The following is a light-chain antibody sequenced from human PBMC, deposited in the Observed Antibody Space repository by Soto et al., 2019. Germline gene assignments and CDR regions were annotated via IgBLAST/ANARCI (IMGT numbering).Light chain of an antibody. CDR1: QSISSW. CDR2: DAS. V-gene: IGKV1-5*01. Sequence: EIQMTESPSTLSASVGDRATITCLASQSISSWLAWYQQKPGKAPKLLIYDASSLESGVTSRFSGSGSGTEFTLTISSLQPDDFATYYCQQYNSYSWTFGQGTKVDIK. J-gene: IGKJ1*01. CDR3: QQYNSYSWT.